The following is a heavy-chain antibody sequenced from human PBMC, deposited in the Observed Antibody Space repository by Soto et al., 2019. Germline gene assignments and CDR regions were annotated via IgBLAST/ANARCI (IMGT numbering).Heavy chain of an antibody. J-gene: IGHJ4*02. CDR3: ARDFEGQLRDY. D-gene: IGHD3-16*01. CDR2: IKHSGST. V-gene: IGHV4-34*02. Sequence: QVQLQQWGAGLLKPSETLSLTCAVYGGSFSGYYWGWIRQPPGKGLEWIGEIKHSGSTNYNPSLKSRVTISVDTSKNQFSLKLSSVTAADTAVYYCARDFEGQLRDYWGQGTLVTVSS. CDR1: GGSFSGYY.